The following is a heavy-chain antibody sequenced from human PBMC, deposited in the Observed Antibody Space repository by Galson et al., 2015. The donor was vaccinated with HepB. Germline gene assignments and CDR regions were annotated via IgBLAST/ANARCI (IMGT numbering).Heavy chain of an antibody. CDR1: GFTFSNAW. Sequence: SLRLSCAASGFTFSNAWMSWVRQAPGKGLEWVGRIKSKTDGGTTDYAAPVKGRFTISRDDSKNTLYLQMNSLKTEDTAVYYCTTGGREIYCGGDCFYYYYYMDVWGKGTTVTVSS. V-gene: IGHV3-15*01. CDR3: TTGGREIYCGGDCFYYYYYMDV. CDR2: IKSKTDGGTT. J-gene: IGHJ6*03. D-gene: IGHD2-21*01.